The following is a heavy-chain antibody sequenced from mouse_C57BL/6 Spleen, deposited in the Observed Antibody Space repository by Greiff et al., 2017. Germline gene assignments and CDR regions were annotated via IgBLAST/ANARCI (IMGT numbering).Heavy chain of an antibody. Sequence: VQRVESGAELVKPGASVKISCKASGYAFSSYWMNWVKQRPGKGLEWIGQIYPGDGDTNYNGKFKGKATLTADKSSSTAYMQLSSLTSEDSAVYFCARESSMVTEAWFAYWGQGTLVTVSA. CDR2: IYPGDGDT. V-gene: IGHV1-80*01. J-gene: IGHJ3*01. D-gene: IGHD2-2*01. CDR1: GYAFSSYW. CDR3: ARESSMVTEAWFAY.